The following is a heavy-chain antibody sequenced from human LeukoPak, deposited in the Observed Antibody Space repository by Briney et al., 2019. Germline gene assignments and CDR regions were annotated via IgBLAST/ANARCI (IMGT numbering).Heavy chain of an antibody. V-gene: IGHV3-23*01. Sequence: GGSLRLSCAASGFTFSNYAMRWVRQAPGKGLEWVSAISGSGGSTYYADSVKGRFTISRDNSKNTLYLQMNSLRAEDTAVYYCAKGSRSGGVPGNFDPWGQGTLVTVSS. D-gene: IGHD2-15*01. J-gene: IGHJ5*02. CDR2: ISGSGGST. CDR1: GFTFSNYA. CDR3: AKGSRSGGVPGNFDP.